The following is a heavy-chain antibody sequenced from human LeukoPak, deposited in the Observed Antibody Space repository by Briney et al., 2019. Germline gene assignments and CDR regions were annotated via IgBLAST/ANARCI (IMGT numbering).Heavy chain of an antibody. J-gene: IGHJ4*02. D-gene: IGHD4-17*01. Sequence: GGSLRLSCAASGFTFSSYSMNWVRQAPGKGLEWVSYISSSSSTIYYADSVKGRITISRDNAKNSLYLQMNSLRAEDTAVYYCARDHDYGDYSDYGGQGTLVTVS. CDR2: ISSSSSTI. V-gene: IGHV3-48*01. CDR1: GFTFSSYS. CDR3: ARDHDYGDYSDY.